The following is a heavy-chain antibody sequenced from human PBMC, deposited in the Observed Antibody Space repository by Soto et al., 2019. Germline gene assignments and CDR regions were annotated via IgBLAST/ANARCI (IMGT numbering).Heavy chain of an antibody. Sequence: QVQLMQSGAEVKKPGASVKVSCKASGDTFTDYYIHWVRQAPGQGLEWMGTVNPSGGHTTYAQHVLGRVTMTRDTSTSNLYMELTSLTSDDTAIYYCARGGHVVVVTAALDYWGQGTLVTVSS. J-gene: IGHJ4*02. D-gene: IGHD2-21*02. CDR2: VNPSGGHT. V-gene: IGHV1-46*01. CDR3: ARGGHVVVVTAALDY. CDR1: GDTFTDYY.